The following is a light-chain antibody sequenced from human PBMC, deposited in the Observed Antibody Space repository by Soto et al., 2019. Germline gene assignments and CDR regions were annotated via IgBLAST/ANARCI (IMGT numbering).Light chain of an antibody. CDR2: GAS. CDR3: QQYGSSPRT. V-gene: IGKV3-20*01. J-gene: IGKJ1*01. CDR1: QSFISSY. Sequence: EIVLTQSPGTLSLSPGERATLSCRASQSFISSYLAWYQQKPGQAPRLLIYGASSRATGIPDRFSGSGSGTDFTLTISRLEPEDFAVYYCQQYGSSPRTFGQGTKVDNK.